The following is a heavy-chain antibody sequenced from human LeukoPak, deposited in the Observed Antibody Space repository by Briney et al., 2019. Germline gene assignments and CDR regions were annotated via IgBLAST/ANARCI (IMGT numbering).Heavy chain of an antibody. V-gene: IGHV4-39*01. Sequence: KPSETLSLTCTVSGGSISSSSYYWGWIRQPPGKGLERIGSIYNSGSTYNNPSLKSRVTISADTSNNQFSLNLSSVTAADTAVYYCARQRLTEYSSSRFDYWGQGTLVTVSS. D-gene: IGHD6-6*01. CDR1: GGSISSSSYY. CDR2: IYNSGST. J-gene: IGHJ4*02. CDR3: ARQRLTEYSSSRFDY.